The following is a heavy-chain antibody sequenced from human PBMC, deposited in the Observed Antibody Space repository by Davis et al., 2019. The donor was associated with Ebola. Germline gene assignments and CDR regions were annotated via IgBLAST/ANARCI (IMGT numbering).Heavy chain of an antibody. CDR3: ARRVNSYGYLVDY. J-gene: IGHJ4*02. Sequence: KVSCKDSGNSFTSHWIGWVRQMPGKGLEWMGLIYPDYSDTRYSPSFQGQVTISADKSINTAYLQWSSLKASDTAMYYCARRVNSYGYLVDYWGQGTLVTVSS. CDR1: GNSFTSHW. V-gene: IGHV5-51*01. D-gene: IGHD5-18*01. CDR2: IYPDYSDT.